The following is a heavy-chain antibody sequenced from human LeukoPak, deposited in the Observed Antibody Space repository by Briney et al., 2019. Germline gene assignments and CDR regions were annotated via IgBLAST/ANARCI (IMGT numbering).Heavy chain of an antibody. V-gene: IGHV1-2*02. CDR3: ATGGLSGWLQFDY. J-gene: IGHJ4*02. CDR1: GYTFTGYY. CDR2: INPNSGGT. D-gene: IGHD5-24*01. Sequence: ASVKVSCKASGYTFTGYYMHWVRQAPGQGLEWMGWINPNSGGTNYAQKSQGRVTMTRDTSISTAYMELSRLRSDDTAVYYCATGGLSGWLQFDYWGQGTLVTVSS.